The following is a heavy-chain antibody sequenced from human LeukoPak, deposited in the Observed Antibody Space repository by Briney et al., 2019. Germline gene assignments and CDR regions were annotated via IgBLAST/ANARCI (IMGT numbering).Heavy chain of an antibody. V-gene: IGHV3-9*01. D-gene: IGHD3-16*01. CDR3: AKYGGSNRDRYFFDS. Sequence: PGGSLRLSCAASGFTFDDYGMHWVRQAPGKGLEWVSGISWNSGSIGYVDSVKGRFTISRDNAKNSLYLQMNSLRAEDTALYYCAKYGGSNRDRYFFDSWGQGTLVTVSS. J-gene: IGHJ4*02. CDR1: GFTFDDYG. CDR2: ISWNSGSI.